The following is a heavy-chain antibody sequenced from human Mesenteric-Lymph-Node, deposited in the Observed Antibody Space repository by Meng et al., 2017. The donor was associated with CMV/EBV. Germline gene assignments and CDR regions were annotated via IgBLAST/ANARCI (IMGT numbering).Heavy chain of an antibody. Sequence: GGSLRLSCTASGFTFGAYAMSWVRQAPGKGLEWVGFVRSKAYGGTTEYAASVKARFTISRDDSKSIAYLQMNSLKTEDTAVYFCTRDSRGYLDYWGQGTLVTVSS. J-gene: IGHJ4*02. CDR3: TRDSRGYLDY. V-gene: IGHV3-49*04. D-gene: IGHD3-22*01. CDR2: VRSKAYGGTT. CDR1: GFTFGAYA.